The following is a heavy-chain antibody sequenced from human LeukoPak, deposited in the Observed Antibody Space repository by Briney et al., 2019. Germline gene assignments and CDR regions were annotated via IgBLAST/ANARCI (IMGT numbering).Heavy chain of an antibody. CDR2: IKQDGSEK. V-gene: IGHV3-7*03. CDR3: AKNGALKHPEYFQH. Sequence: GGSLRLSCAASGFTFSSYWMSWVRQAPGKGLEWVANIKQDGSEKYYVDSVKGRFTISRDNSKNTLYLQMNSLRAEDTAVYYCAKNGALKHPEYFQHWGQGTLVTVSS. D-gene: IGHD1-26*01. CDR1: GFTFSSYW. J-gene: IGHJ1*01.